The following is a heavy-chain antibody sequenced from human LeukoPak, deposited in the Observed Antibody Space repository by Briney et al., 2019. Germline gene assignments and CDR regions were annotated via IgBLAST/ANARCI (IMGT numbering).Heavy chain of an antibody. J-gene: IGHJ6*03. CDR3: ARDGYSSGWYVSFLDYYYYYMDV. Sequence: SETLSLTCAVYGGSFSGYYWSWIRQPPGKGLEWIGEFNHSGSTNYNPSLKRRVTISVDTSKNQFSLTLSSVTAADTAVYYCARDGYSSGWYVSFLDYYYYYMDVWGKGTTVTVYS. CDR2: FNHSGST. V-gene: IGHV4-34*01. CDR1: GGSFSGYY. D-gene: IGHD6-19*01.